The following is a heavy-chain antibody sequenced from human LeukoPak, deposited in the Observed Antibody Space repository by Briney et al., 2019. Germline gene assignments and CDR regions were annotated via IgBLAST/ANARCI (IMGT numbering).Heavy chain of an antibody. D-gene: IGHD6-6*01. CDR2: ISGSGGST. CDR1: GFSFNNYG. J-gene: IGHJ4*02. V-gene: IGHV3-23*01. CDR3: AKDTHSIAPSPQMDY. Sequence: GGSLRLSCAASGFSFNNYGMSWVRQAPGKGLEWVSAISGSGGSTYYADSVKGRFTISRDNSKNTLYLQMNSLRAEDTAVYYCAKDTHSIAPSPQMDYWGQGTLVTVSS.